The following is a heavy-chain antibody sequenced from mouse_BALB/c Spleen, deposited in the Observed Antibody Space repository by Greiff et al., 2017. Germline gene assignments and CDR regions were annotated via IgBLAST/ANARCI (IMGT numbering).Heavy chain of an antibody. V-gene: IGHV14-3*02. J-gene: IGHJ4*01. D-gene: IGHD1-1*01. CDR3: ARAFFITTADYAMDY. CDR2: IDPANGNT. Sequence: VQLHQSGAELVKPGASVKLSCTASGFNIKDTYMHWVKQRPEQGLEWIGRIDPANGNTKYDPKFQGKATITADTSSSTAYLQLSSLTSDDTAVYYDARAFFITTADYAMDYWGQGTSVTVSS. CDR1: GFNIKDTY.